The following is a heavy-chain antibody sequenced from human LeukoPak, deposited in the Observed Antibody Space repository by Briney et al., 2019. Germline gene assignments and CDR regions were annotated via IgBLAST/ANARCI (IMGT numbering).Heavy chain of an antibody. CDR3: ARVGLMIAFGGVKADAFDF. CDR2: IGTSGRPI. Sequence: PGGSLRLSCAASGFTFSSYEMTWVRQAPGKGLEWPSVIGTSGRPIYYADSVKGRFTISRDNAKNSLYLRLNNLRGDDTAVYYCARVGLMIAFGGVKADAFDFWGQGTLVTVSS. J-gene: IGHJ3*01. V-gene: IGHV3-48*03. D-gene: IGHD3-16*01. CDR1: GFTFSSYE.